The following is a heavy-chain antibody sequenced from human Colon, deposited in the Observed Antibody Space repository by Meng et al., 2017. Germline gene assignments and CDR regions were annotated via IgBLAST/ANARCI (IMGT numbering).Heavy chain of an antibody. J-gene: IGHJ3*02. CDR2: IYTSGST. D-gene: IGHD3-9*01. Sequence: SETLSLTCTVSGGSISSGSYYWSWIRQPAGKGLEWIGRIYTSGSTNYNPSLKSRVTISVDTSKNQFSLKLSSVTAADTAVYYCARDYDILTGYYDAFDIWGQGTMVTV. CDR3: ARDYDILTGYYDAFDI. V-gene: IGHV4-61*02. CDR1: GGSISSGSYY.